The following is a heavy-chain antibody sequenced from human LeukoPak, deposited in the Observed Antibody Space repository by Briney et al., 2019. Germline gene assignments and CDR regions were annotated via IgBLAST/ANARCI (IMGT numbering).Heavy chain of an antibody. V-gene: IGHV4-38-2*02. J-gene: IGHJ4*02. CDR3: ARGPPPDFDC. CDR1: GYSISSGYY. Sequence: SETLSLTCTVSGYSISSGYYWGWIRQPPGKGLEWIGSIYYSGNTFYNPSLKSRVTISVDTSKNQFSLKLSSVTAADTAVYYCARGPPPDFDCWGQGTLVTVSS. CDR2: IYYSGNT.